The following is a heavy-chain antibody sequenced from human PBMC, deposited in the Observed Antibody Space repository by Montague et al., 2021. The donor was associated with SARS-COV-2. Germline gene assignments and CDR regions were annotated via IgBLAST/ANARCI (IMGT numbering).Heavy chain of an antibody. Sequence: TLSLTCTVSGGSISSGDYYWSWIRQPAGKGLEWIGLISFSGSTXYNRSLTSRVTISVDTSKNQFSLKLSSVTAADTAVYYCARDMAVAGLFGYWGQGTLVTVSS. D-gene: IGHD6-19*01. CDR2: ISFSGST. CDR1: GGSISSGDYY. CDR3: ARDMAVAGLFGY. V-gene: IGHV4-61*02. J-gene: IGHJ4*02.